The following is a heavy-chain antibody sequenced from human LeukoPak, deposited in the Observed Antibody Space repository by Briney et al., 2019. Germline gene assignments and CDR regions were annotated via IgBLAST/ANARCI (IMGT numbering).Heavy chain of an antibody. Sequence: GRSLRLSCAASGFTFDDYAMHWVRQAPGKGLGWVSGISWNSGSIGYADSVEGRFTISRDNAKNSLYLQMNSLRAEDTALYYCAKEGYWGQGTLVTVSS. CDR2: ISWNSGSI. V-gene: IGHV3-9*01. J-gene: IGHJ4*02. CDR1: GFTFDDYA. CDR3: AKEGY.